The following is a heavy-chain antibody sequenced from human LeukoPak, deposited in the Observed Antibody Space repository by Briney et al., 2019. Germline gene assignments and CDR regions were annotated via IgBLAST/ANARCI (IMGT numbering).Heavy chain of an antibody. CDR3: ARSQTKRSTSRERRIHYYGMDV. CDR1: GGSFSGYY. Sequence: SETLSLTCAVYGGSFSGYYWSWIRQPSGKGLEWIGEINHSGSTNYNPSLKSRVTISVGTSKNQFSLKLSSVTAADTAVYYCARSQTKRSTSRERRIHYYGMDVWGKGTTVTVSS. J-gene: IGHJ6*04. CDR2: INHSGST. D-gene: IGHD2-2*01. V-gene: IGHV4-34*01.